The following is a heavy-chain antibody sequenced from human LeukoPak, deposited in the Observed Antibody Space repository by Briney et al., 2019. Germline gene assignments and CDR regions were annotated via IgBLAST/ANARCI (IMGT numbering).Heavy chain of an antibody. CDR1: GGSISSYY. CDR3: ARGQQLVQWEVYYYYYYYMDV. J-gene: IGHJ6*03. D-gene: IGHD6-13*01. CDR2: IYYSGST. Sequence: SETLSLTCTVSGGSISSYYWSWIRQPPGKGLEWIGYIYYSGSTNYNPSLKSRVTISVDTSKNQFSLKLSSVTAADTAVYYCARGQQLVQWEVYYYYYYYMDVWGKGTTVTVSS. V-gene: IGHV4-59*01.